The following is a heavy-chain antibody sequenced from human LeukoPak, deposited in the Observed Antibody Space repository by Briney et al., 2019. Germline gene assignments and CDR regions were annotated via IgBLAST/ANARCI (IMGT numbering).Heavy chain of an antibody. CDR2: IKSKTDGGTT. J-gene: IGHJ4*02. V-gene: IGHV3-15*01. CDR3: TTAPYCGGDCYSDY. CDR1: GFTFSNAW. D-gene: IGHD2-21*02. Sequence: GGSLRLSCAASGFTFSNAWMSWVRQAPGKGLEGVGRIKSKTDGGTTDYAAPVKGRFTTSRDDSKNTLYLQMNSLKTEDTAVYYCTTAPYCGGDCYSDYWGQGTLVTVSS.